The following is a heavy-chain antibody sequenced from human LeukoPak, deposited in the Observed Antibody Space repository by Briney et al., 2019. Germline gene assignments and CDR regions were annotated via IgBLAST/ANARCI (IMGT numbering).Heavy chain of an antibody. CDR3: ARAVFLEDPYGMDV. V-gene: IGHV1-3*01. CDR2: INAGNGNT. CDR1: GYTFTSYA. D-gene: IGHD3-3*01. J-gene: IGHJ6*02. Sequence: GASVKVSCKASGYTFTSYAMHWVRQAPGQRLEWMGWINAGNGNTKYSQKFQGRVTITRDTSASTAYMELSSLRSEDTAVHYCARAVFLEDPYGMDVWGQGTTVTVSS.